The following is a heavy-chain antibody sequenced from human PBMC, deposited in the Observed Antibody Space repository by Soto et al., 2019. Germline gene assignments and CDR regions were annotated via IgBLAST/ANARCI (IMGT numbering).Heavy chain of an antibody. CDR3: ARHYSSGSLNWFDP. Sequence: SETLSLTCTVSGGSINSGSYYWGWVRQPPGKGLEWIGSIYYSGSTYYNPSLRSRVTISVDTSKNQFSLKLSSVTAADTAVFYCARHYSSGSLNWFDPWGQGTLVTVSS. J-gene: IGHJ5*02. CDR1: GGSINSGSYY. D-gene: IGHD6-19*01. CDR2: IYYSGST. V-gene: IGHV4-39*07.